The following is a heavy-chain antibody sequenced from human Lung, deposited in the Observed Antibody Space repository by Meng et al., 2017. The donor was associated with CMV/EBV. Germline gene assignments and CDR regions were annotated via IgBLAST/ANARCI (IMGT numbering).Heavy chain of an antibody. CDR3: AHESSGTYFDY. V-gene: IGHV2-5*02. Sequence: LSQSCPPPVKPTHPPTLTFTFPGFSRSTSGVGVGWIRQPPGKALEWLALIYWDDDKRYSPSLKSRLTITKDTSKNQVVLTMTNMDPVDTATYYCAHESSGTYFDYWGQGTLVTVSS. D-gene: IGHD3-22*01. CDR2: IYWDDDK. J-gene: IGHJ4*02. CDR1: GFSRSTSGVG.